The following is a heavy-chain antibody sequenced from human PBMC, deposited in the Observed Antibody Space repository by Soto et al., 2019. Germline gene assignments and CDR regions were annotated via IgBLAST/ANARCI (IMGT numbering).Heavy chain of an antibody. V-gene: IGHV3-30*03. J-gene: IGHJ4*02. Sequence: PGGSLRLSCAASGFSFSSHGMHWVRQAPGKWLEWVAVVTFDGSHQYYADPVKGRFTISRDNSRNMVYLQMNSLREDDTAIYFCARSSISDYRGPFDVWGQGXQVTVYS. D-gene: IGHD4-4*01. CDR1: GFSFSSHG. CDR3: ARSSISDYRGPFDV. CDR2: VTFDGSHQ.